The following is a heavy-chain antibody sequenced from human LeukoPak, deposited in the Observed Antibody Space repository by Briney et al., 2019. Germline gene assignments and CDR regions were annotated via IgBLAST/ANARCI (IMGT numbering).Heavy chain of an antibody. CDR2: ISGSGGST. CDR3: AKDSGEALWFGELFPAHYYGMDV. Sequence: GGSLRLSCAASGFTFSSYAMSWVRRAPGKGLEWVSAISGSGGSTYYADSVKGRFTISRDNSKNTLYLQMNSLRAEDTAVYYCAKDSGEALWFGELFPAHYYGMDVWGQGTTVTVSS. J-gene: IGHJ6*02. D-gene: IGHD3-10*01. V-gene: IGHV3-23*01. CDR1: GFTFSSYA.